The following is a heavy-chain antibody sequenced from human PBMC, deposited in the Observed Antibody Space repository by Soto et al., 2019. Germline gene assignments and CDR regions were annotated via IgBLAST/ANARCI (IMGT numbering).Heavy chain of an antibody. V-gene: IGHV3-30*18. J-gene: IGHJ4*02. CDR2: ISYDGSNK. CDR3: AKDLEYSRYDYPYVDY. Sequence: QVQLVESGGGVVQPGRSLRLSCAASGFTFSSYGMHWVRQAPGKGLEWVAVISYDGSNKYYADSVKGRFTITRDNSKKTLIQQMNSLKPWDTAVYYCAKDLEYSRYDYPYVDYWGQGTLVTVSS. CDR1: GFTFSSYG. D-gene: IGHD5-12*01.